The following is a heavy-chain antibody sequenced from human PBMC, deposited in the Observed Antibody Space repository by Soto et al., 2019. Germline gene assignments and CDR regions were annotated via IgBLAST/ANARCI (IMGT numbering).Heavy chain of an antibody. CDR1: GGTFSSYA. D-gene: IGHD2-2*01. CDR3: ARDIVVVPAARYGDYYYYYGMDV. J-gene: IGHJ6*02. CDR2: IIPIFGTA. Sequence: SVKVSCKASGGTFSSYAIRWVRQAPGQGLEWMGGIIPIFGTANYAQKFQGRVTITADESTSTAYMELSSLRSEDTAVYYCARDIVVVPAARYGDYYYYYGMDVWGQGTTVTVSS. V-gene: IGHV1-69*13.